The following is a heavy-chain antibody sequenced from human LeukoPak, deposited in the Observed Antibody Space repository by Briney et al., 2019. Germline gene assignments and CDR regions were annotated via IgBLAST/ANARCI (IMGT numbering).Heavy chain of an antibody. CDR2: INPNSGGT. J-gene: IGHJ4*02. CDR1: GYTFTGYY. Sequence: ASVKVSCKASGYTFTGYYMHWVRQAPGQGLEWMGWINPNSGGTNYAQKFQGRVTMTRDTSISTAYMELSRLRSDDTAVYYCARADVAGAAAGNGYWGQGTLVTVSS. CDR3: ARADVAGAAAGNGY. V-gene: IGHV1-2*02. D-gene: IGHD6-13*01.